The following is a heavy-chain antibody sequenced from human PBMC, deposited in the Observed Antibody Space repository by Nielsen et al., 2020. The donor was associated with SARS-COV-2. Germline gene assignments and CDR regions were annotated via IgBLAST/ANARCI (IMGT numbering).Heavy chain of an antibody. CDR2: ISGSGGGT. CDR3: ARDPRVRYFDWIYFDY. Sequence: GESLKISCAASGFIFSSYAMSWVRQAPGKGLEWVSTISGSGGGTYYADSVKGRFSISRDNSKNTLYLQMNSLRAEDTAVYYCARDPRVRYFDWIYFDYWGQGTLVTVSS. D-gene: IGHD3-9*01. CDR1: GFIFSSYA. V-gene: IGHV3-23*01. J-gene: IGHJ4*02.